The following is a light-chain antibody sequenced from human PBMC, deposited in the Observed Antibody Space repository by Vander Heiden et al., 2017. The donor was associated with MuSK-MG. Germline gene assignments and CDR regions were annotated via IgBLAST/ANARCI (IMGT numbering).Light chain of an antibody. CDR3: QQSYSSPRT. CDR2: AAS. V-gene: IGKV1-39*01. CDR1: QSIGRY. J-gene: IGKJ1*01. Sequence: DIHMTPSPSSLSASVGDRVTITCRASQSIGRYLNWYQHKPGKAPNLLIYAASTLQSGVPSRFSGSGSGTDFTLTISSLQPEDFATYYCQQSYSSPRTFGQGTKVEIK.